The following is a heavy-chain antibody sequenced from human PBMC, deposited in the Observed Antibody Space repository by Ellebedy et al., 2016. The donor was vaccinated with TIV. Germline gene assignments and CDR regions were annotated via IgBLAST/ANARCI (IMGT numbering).Heavy chain of an antibody. V-gene: IGHV1-46*01. D-gene: IGHD1-26*01. CDR2: INPGGGNT. CDR1: GYTFTSYF. Sequence: AASVKVSCKASGYTFTSYFIHWVRQAPGQGLAWMGIINPGGGNTNSAQKFQGRVTMTRETSTSTVYMEVTGLRSEDTAVYYCAREVYIGTYFTWGLGTLVTVSS. J-gene: IGHJ4*02. CDR3: AREVYIGTYFT.